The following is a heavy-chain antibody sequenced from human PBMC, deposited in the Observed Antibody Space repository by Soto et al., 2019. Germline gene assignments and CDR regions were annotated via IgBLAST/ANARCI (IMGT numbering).Heavy chain of an antibody. J-gene: IGHJ4*02. D-gene: IGHD1-7*01. V-gene: IGHV3-30-3*01. CDR3: AGDRTGTTAFFDY. Sequence: PGGSLRLSCAASGFTFSSYAMHWVRQAPGKGLEWVAVISYDGSNKYYADSVKGRFTISRDNSKNTLYLQMNSLRTEDTAVYYCAGDRTGTTAFFDYWGQGTLVTVSS. CDR2: ISYDGSNK. CDR1: GFTFSSYA.